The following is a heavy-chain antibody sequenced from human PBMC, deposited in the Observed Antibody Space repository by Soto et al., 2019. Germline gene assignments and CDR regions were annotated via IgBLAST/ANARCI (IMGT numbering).Heavy chain of an antibody. CDR1: GFTFSDYY. Sequence: GGSLRLSCAASGFTFSDYYMSWIRQAPGKGLEWVSYISSSGSTIYYADSVKGRFTISRDNAKNSLYLQMNSLRAEDTAVYYCARPNDRPASVGAFDIWGQGTMVTVSS. J-gene: IGHJ3*02. CDR3: ARPNDRPASVGAFDI. V-gene: IGHV3-11*01. CDR2: ISSSGSTI. D-gene: IGHD3-16*01.